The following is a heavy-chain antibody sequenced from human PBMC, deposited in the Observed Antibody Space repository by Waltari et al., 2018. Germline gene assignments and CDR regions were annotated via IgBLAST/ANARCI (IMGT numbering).Heavy chain of an antibody. D-gene: IGHD3-22*01. Sequence: QLQLQESGPGLVKPSETLSLTCTVSGGSISSSSYYWGWIRQPPGKGLEWIGSIYYSGSTYYNPSLKRRVTISVDTSKNQFSLKLSSVTAADTAVYYCASEVPYYYDSSGYRYYFDYWVQGTLVTVSS. J-gene: IGHJ4*02. CDR2: IYYSGST. CDR3: ASEVPYYYDSSGYRYYFDY. CDR1: GGSISSSSYY. V-gene: IGHV4-39*01.